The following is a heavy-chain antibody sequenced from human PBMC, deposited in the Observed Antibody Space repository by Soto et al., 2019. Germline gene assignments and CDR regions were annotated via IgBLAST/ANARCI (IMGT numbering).Heavy chain of an antibody. CDR3: ARDLLLVASATGAFDV. CDR2: ISASGTST. D-gene: IGHD5-12*01. J-gene: IGHJ3*01. CDR1: GFTFNRHS. V-gene: IGHV3-48*02. Sequence: EVQLVESGGGLVQPGGSLRLSCAASGFTFNRHSMSWVRQAPGKGLEWVSYISASGTSTQYADFVRGRLTVSRDNAKNSLYLQINRLPEDDTAVYYCARDLLLVASATGAFDVWGQGTTVTVS.